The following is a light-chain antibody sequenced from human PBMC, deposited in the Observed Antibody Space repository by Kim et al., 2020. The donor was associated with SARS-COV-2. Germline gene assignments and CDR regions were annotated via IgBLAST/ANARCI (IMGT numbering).Light chain of an antibody. J-gene: IGLJ3*02. CDR2: DVS. CDR1: SSDVGGYDC. CDR3: TSFTSGSTLV. V-gene: IGLV2-14*03. Sequence: QSALTQPASVSGSPGQSITISCTGTSSDVGGYDCVSWYQQHPGKAPKLMIYDVSNRPSGVSNRFSGSKSGNTASLTISGLQAEDEADYYCTSFTSGSTLVFGGGTQLTVL.